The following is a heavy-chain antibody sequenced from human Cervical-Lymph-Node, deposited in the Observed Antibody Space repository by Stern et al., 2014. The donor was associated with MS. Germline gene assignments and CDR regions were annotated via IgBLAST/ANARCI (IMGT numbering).Heavy chain of an antibody. J-gene: IGHJ5*02. V-gene: IGHV1-8*01. Sequence: QVKLGQSGAEVKKPGASVKVSCKASGYIFSSVDIIWVRQASGQGLEWMAWISPDSGDTGYAQKFQGRVTLTRDTSINTAYMEMTSLTSDDTAIYYCTKAWESWGQGTLITVSS. CDR2: ISPDSGDT. D-gene: IGHD1-26*01. CDR1: GYIFSSVD. CDR3: TKAWES.